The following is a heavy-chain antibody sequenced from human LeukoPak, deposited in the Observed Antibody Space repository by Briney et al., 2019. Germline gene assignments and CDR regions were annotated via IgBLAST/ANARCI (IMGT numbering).Heavy chain of an antibody. CDR3: ARGPAYSGGAFDI. CDR2: IYYSGST. V-gene: IGHV4-59*01. Sequence: SETLSLTCTVSGVSISSYYWSWIRQPPGKGLEWIGYIYYSGSTNYNPSLKSRVTISVDTSKNQFSLKLSSVTAADTAVYYCARGPAYSGGAFDIWGQGTMVTVSS. D-gene: IGHD2-15*01. CDR1: GVSISSYY. J-gene: IGHJ3*02.